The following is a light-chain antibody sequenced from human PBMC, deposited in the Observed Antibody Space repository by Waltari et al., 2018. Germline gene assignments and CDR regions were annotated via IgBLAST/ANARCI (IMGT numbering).Light chain of an antibody. CDR1: DSDVGAYDF. J-gene: IGLJ1*01. Sequence: QSALTQPASVSGSPGQSITISCSGTDSDVGAYDFVSWYQQHPGNAPHLIIYEVSHRPSGISNRFSASKSGNTASLTISGLQAEDEADYYCSSYTTSSAPGVFGTGTRVTVL. CDR2: EVS. V-gene: IGLV2-14*01. CDR3: SSYTTSSAPGV.